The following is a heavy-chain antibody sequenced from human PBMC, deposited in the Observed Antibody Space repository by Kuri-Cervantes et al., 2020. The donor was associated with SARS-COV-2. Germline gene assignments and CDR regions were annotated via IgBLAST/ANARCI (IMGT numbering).Heavy chain of an antibody. Sequence: ASVKVSCKASGYTFTGYYMHWVRQAPGQGLEWMGWINPNSGGTNYAQKFQGRVTMTRDTSISTAYMELSSLRSDDTAVYYCARGGIAARLVFDYWGQGTLVTLL. V-gene: IGHV1-2*02. CDR2: INPNSGGT. J-gene: IGHJ4*02. CDR1: GYTFTGYY. D-gene: IGHD6-6*01. CDR3: ARGGIAARLVFDY.